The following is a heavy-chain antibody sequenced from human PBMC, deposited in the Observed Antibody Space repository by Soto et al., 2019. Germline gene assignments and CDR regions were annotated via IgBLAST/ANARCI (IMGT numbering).Heavy chain of an antibody. CDR2: INAGNGNT. J-gene: IGHJ5*02. D-gene: IGHD2-2*01. Sequence: ASVKVSCKASGYTFTSYAMHWVRQAPGQRLEWMGWINAGNGNTKYSQKFQGRVTITRDTSASTAYMELSSLRSEDTAVYYCARDIVVVPAATKYNWFDPWGQGTLVTVSS. CDR3: ARDIVVVPAATKYNWFDP. V-gene: IGHV1-3*01. CDR1: GYTFTSYA.